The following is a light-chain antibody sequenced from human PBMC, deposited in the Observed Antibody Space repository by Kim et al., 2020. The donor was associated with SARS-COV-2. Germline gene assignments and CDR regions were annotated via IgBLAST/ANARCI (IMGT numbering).Light chain of an antibody. CDR2: SND. V-gene: IGLV1-47*02. J-gene: IGLJ3*02. CDR1: SSNIGSNH. CDR3: AAWDDSLRGRV. Sequence: QSVLTQPPSASGTPGQRVTISCSGSSSNIGSNHVYWYQQFPGTAPKVLVYSNDQRPSGVPDRFSGSKSGTSASLAISGLRSEDDADYYCAAWDDSLRGRVFGGGTKVTVL.